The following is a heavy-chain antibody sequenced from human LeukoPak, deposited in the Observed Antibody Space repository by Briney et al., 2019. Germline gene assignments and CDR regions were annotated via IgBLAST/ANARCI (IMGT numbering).Heavy chain of an antibody. V-gene: IGHV3-74*01. CDR1: GFSFSGHW. J-gene: IGHJ4*02. D-gene: IGHD6-13*01. CDR2: ISPTGSTT. CDR3: ARGPSSNWSGLDF. Sequence: PGGSLRLSCAASGFSFSGHWMHWARQLPGKGLVWVSRISPTGSTTSYADSVKGRFTVSRDNAKKTLYLQVNNLRAEDTAVYYCARGPSSNWSGLDFWGQGTLLTVSS.